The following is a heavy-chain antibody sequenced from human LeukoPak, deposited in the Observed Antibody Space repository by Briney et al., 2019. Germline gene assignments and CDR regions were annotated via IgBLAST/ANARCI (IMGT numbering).Heavy chain of an antibody. V-gene: IGHV1-2*02. CDR3: ATTLHIVVVTWHAFDI. CDR1: GYTFTGYY. D-gene: IGHD2-21*02. Sequence: ASVKVSCKASGYTFTGYYIHWVRQAPGQGLEWMGWINPNSGGTNYAPTFQGRVTMTRDTSISTAYMELSRLTSDDTTIYYCATTLHIVVVTWHAFDIWGQGTMVTVSS. J-gene: IGHJ3*02. CDR2: INPNSGGT.